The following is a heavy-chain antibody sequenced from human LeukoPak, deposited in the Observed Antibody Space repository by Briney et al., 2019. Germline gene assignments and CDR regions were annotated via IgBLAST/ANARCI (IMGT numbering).Heavy chain of an antibody. V-gene: IGHV4-39*01. CDR3: ARHKGYYYGSGSPLYYYYYYMDV. CDR2: IYYSGST. Sequence: SETLSLTCTVSGGSISSSSYYWGWIRQPPGKGLEWIGSIYYSGSTYYNPSLKSRVTISVDTSKNQFSLKLSSVTAADTAVYYCARHKGYYYGSGSPLYYYYYYMDVWGKGTTVTISS. CDR1: GGSISSSSYY. J-gene: IGHJ6*03. D-gene: IGHD3-10*01.